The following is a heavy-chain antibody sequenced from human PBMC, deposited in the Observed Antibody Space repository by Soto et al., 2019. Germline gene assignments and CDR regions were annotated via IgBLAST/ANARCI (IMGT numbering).Heavy chain of an antibody. V-gene: IGHV3-9*01. D-gene: IGHD1-26*01. CDR3: AKYGGWGALVDY. J-gene: IGHJ4*02. CDR1: GFTFDDYA. Sequence: EVQLVESGGGLVQPGRSLRLSCAASGFTFDDYAMHWVRQAPGKGLEWVSGISWNSGSIGYADSVKGRFTISRDNAKNSLYLQMNSLRAEDTALYYCAKYGGWGALVDYWGQGTLVTVSS. CDR2: ISWNSGSI.